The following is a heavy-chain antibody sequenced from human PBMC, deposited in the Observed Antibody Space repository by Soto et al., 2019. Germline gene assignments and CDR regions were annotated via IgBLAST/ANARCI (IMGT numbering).Heavy chain of an antibody. CDR2: ISAYNGNT. V-gene: IGHV1-18*01. D-gene: IGHD3-3*01. CDR3: ARGRRDYDFWSGYNY. CDR1: GYTFTSYG. J-gene: IGHJ4*02. Sequence: ASVKVSCKASGYTFTSYGISWVRQAPGQGLEWMGWISAYNGNTNYAQKLQGRVTMTTGTSTSTAYMELRSLRSDDTAVYYCARGRRDYDFWSGYNYWGQGTLVTVSS.